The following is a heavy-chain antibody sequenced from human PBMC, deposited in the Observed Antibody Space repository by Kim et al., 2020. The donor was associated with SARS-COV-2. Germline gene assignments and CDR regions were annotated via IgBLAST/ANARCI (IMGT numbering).Heavy chain of an antibody. Sequence: AAPVKGRFTISRDDSKNTLYLQMNSLKTEDTAVYYCTTYYGSGSLYYFDYWGQGTLVTVSS. V-gene: IGHV3-15*01. J-gene: IGHJ4*02. CDR3: TTYYGSGSLYYFDY. D-gene: IGHD3-10*01.